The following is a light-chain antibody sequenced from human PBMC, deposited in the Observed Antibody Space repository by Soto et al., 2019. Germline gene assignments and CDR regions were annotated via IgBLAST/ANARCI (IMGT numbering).Light chain of an antibody. CDR1: QGISNY. Sequence: DIQMTQSPSSLSASVRDRVTITCRASQGISNYLAWYQQKPGKVPKLLIYAASTLQSGVPSRFSGSGSGTDFTITISSLQPEDVATYYCQKYDSDTWTFGQGTKVEIK. CDR2: AAS. V-gene: IGKV1-27*01. CDR3: QKYDSDTWT. J-gene: IGKJ1*01.